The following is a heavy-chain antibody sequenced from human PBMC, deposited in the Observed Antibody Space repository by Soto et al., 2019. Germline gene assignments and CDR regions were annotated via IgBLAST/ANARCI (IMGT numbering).Heavy chain of an antibody. CDR2: IYYIGST. Sequence: QVQLQESGPGLVKPSQTLSLTCTVSGGSISSGGYFWSWIRQHPGKGLEWIGYIYYIGSTYYNPSLKSRVTMXVXXXXTQFSLKLSXXXAXDTAVYYCAREPLTWGQGTLVT. V-gene: IGHV4-31*03. CDR1: GGSISSGGYF. J-gene: IGHJ4*02. CDR3: AREPLT.